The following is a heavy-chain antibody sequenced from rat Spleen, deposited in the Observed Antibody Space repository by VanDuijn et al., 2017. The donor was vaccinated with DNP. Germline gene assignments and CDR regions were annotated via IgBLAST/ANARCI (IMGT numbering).Heavy chain of an antibody. CDR2: ITYDGSST. V-gene: IGHV5-22*01. D-gene: IGHD1-4*01. J-gene: IGHJ2*01. CDR1: GFTFGDYY. Sequence: EMQLVESGGGLVQPGRSLKLSCAASGFTFGDYYMTWVRQAPTRGLEWVAYITYDGSSTYYGDSVKGRFTISRDNAKSTLYLQMNSLRSEDMATYYCARHVLPLRVWDYWGQGIMVTVSS. CDR3: ARHVLPLRVWDY.